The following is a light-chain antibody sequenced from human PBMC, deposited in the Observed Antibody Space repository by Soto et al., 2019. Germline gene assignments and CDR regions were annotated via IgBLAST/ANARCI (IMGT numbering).Light chain of an antibody. CDR1: ERIYSAY. Sequence: EVVLTQSPGTPSLSRGERATLSCRASERIYSAYLGWYQQKPGQAPRLLIYGTYSRATGIQDRFSGSGSGTDFTLTISRLEPEDFAVYYCKQYGNSPITFGQGTRLEIK. CDR3: KQYGNSPIT. J-gene: IGKJ5*01. V-gene: IGKV3-20*01. CDR2: GTY.